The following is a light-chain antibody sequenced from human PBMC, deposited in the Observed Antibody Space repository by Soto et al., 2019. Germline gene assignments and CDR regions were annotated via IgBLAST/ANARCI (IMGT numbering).Light chain of an antibody. Sequence: EIVLTQSPGTLSLSPGERATLSCRASQSVSKNYLACYQQKPGQAPRLLIYGASNRATGIPDRFSGSGSGTDFTLTISRLEPEDFAVYYCQQYGSSGTFGQGTKVDI. CDR1: QSVSKNY. J-gene: IGKJ1*01. CDR2: GAS. V-gene: IGKV3-20*01. CDR3: QQYGSSGT.